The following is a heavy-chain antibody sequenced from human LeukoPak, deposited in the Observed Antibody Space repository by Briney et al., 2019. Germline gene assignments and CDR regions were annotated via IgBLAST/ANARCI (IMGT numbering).Heavy chain of an antibody. Sequence: SETLSLTCTVSGGSISSSSYYWGWIRQPPGKGLEWIGSIYYSGSTYYNPSLKSRVTISVDTSKNQFSLKLSSVTAADTAVYYCAKHFSGLRFLAGPGPFDYGAREPLATVSS. V-gene: IGHV4-39*01. J-gene: IGHJ4*02. CDR2: IYYSGST. D-gene: IGHD3-3*01. CDR1: GGSISSSSYY. CDR3: AKHFSGLRFLAGPGPFDY.